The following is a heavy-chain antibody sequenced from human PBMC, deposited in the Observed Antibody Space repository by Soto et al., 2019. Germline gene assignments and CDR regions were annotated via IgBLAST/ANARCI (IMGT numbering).Heavy chain of an antibody. D-gene: IGHD3-9*01. CDR1: VCTFSRYA. CDR2: ISGNGGTT. V-gene: IGHV3-23*01. CDR3: ANLPLYDHRYDDDY. Sequence: PVGSLRLSCVCSVCTFSRYAMSWVRQSPGKGLEWVSTISGNGGTTYHADSVKGRFTISRDNSKNTLYLQMNSLRAEDTAVYYCANLPLYDHRYDDDYRAQGTRVPVS. J-gene: IGHJ4*02.